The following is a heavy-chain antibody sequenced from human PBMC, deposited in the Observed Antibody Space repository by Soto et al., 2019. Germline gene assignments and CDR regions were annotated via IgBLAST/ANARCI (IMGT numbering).Heavy chain of an antibody. CDR2: IYYSGST. J-gene: IGHJ6*03. CDR1: GGSISSGGYY. D-gene: IGHD5-12*01. V-gene: IGHV4-31*03. Sequence: QVQLQESGPGLVKPSQTLSLTCTVSGGSISSGGYYWSWIRQHPGKGLEWIGYIYYSGSTYYNPSLKSRVTISVDTSKNQFSLKLSSVTAADTAEYYCARRDSGYADYMDVWGKGTTVTVSS. CDR3: ARRDSGYADYMDV.